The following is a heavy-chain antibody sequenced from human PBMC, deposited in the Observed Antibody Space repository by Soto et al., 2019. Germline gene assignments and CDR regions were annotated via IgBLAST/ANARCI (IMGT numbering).Heavy chain of an antibody. V-gene: IGHV4-39*01. CDR3: ARHKFSSSWYGQEFDAFDI. D-gene: IGHD6-13*01. CDR2: IYYSGST. CDR1: GGSISSSSYY. Sequence: QLQLQESGPGLVKPSETLSLTCTVSGGSISSSSYYWGWIRQPPGKGLEWIGSIYYSGSTYYNPSLKSRVTISVDTSKNQFSLKLSSVTAADTAVYYCARHKFSSSWYGQEFDAFDIWGQGTMVTVSS. J-gene: IGHJ3*02.